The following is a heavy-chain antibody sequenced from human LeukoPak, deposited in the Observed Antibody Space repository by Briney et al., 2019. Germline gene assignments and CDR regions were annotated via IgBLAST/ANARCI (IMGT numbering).Heavy chain of an antibody. CDR1: GFTFDNYP. J-gene: IGHJ3*02. CDR2: ISGDGDKT. CDR3: VKDIDTDGTNAFDI. V-gene: IGHV3-43*02. D-gene: IGHD2-8*02. Sequence: GGSLRLSCAASGFTFDNYPLHWVRQAPGKGLEWVSVISGDGDKTYYAASLRGRFTISRDNTKNSLFLQMNSLTTEDTAFYYCVKDIDTDGTNAFDIWGQGTMVTVSS.